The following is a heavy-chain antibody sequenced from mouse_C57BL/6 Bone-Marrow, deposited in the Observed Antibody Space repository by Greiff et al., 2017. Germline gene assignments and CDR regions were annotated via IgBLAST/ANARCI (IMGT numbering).Heavy chain of an antibody. CDR2: IYPRSGNT. CDR3: ARSNCDFDY. D-gene: IGHD4-1*01. J-gene: IGHJ2*01. V-gene: IGHV1-81*01. Sequence: QVKLQQSGAELARPGASVKLSCKASGYTFTSYGISWVKQRTGQGLEWIGEIYPRSGNTYYNEKFKGKATLTADKSSITAYMELRSLTSEDAAVYFCARSNCDFDYWGQGTTLTVSS. CDR1: GYTFTSYG.